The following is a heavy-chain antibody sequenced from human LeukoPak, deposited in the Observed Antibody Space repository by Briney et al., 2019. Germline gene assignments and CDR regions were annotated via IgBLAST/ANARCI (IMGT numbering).Heavy chain of an antibody. D-gene: IGHD3-22*01. Sequence: GGSLRLSCAGSGFPFSSYWMTWVRQAPGKGLEWVANINQDGSEKSYVDSVRGRFTISRDNAKNSLYLQMNSLRAEDTAVYYCAEVNTDWGQGTLVTVSS. J-gene: IGHJ4*02. CDR2: INQDGSEK. CDR1: GFPFSSYW. V-gene: IGHV3-7*01. CDR3: AEVNTD.